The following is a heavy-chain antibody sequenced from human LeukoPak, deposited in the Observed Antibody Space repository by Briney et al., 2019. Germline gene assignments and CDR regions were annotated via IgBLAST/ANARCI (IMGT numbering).Heavy chain of an antibody. CDR1: GFTFSSYA. CDR2: ISGSGGST. J-gene: IGHJ4*02. CDR3: AKDHRAYYDFWSGYWQYYFDY. D-gene: IGHD3-3*01. V-gene: IGHV3-23*01. Sequence: GGSLRLSCVASGFTFSSYAMSWVRQAPGKGLEWVSAISGSGGSTYYADSVKGRFTISRDNSKNTLYLQMNSLRAEDTAVYYCAKDHRAYYDFWSGYWQYYFDYWGQGTLVTVSS.